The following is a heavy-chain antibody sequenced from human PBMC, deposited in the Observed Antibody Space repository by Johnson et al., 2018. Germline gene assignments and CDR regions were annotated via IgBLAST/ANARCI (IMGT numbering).Heavy chain of an antibody. Sequence: VQLVQSGGGLVKPGGSLRLSCAASGFTLSTYNIHWVRQAPGKGLEWVSSIDFSSTYMYYADSVKGRFTISRDNAQTSVYLQLNSLRDEDTAVYYCAKGATRGDRDCSSTSCSRGDAFDIWGQGTMVTVSS. CDR2: IDFSSTYM. CDR3: AKGATRGDRDCSSTSCSRGDAFDI. D-gene: IGHD2-2*01. V-gene: IGHV3-21*01. J-gene: IGHJ3*02. CDR1: GFTLSTYN.